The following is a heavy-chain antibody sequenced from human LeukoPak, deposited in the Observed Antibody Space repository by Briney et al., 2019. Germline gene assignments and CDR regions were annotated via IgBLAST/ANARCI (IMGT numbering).Heavy chain of an antibody. D-gene: IGHD3-3*01. CDR2: ISSSSGTI. CDR3: AKDSPVLRSLDY. J-gene: IGHJ4*02. V-gene: IGHV3-48*01. CDR1: GFDFDDYA. Sequence: GGSLRLSCAASGFDFDDYAMNWVRQAPGKGLEWVSYISSSSGTIYYADSVKGRFTISRDNAKNSLYLQMNSLRAEDTAVYYCAKDSPVLRSLDYWGQGTLVTVSS.